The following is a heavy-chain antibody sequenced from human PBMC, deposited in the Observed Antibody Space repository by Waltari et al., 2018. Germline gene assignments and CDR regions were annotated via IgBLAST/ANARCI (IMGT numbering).Heavy chain of an antibody. D-gene: IGHD3-10*01. Sequence: QVQLQESGPGLVKPSETLSLTCTVSGGSISSHYWSWIRQPPGKGLEWIGYIYYSGSTNYNPSLKSRVTISVDTSKNHFSLKLSSVTAADTAVYYCARGRYYYGLDYWGQGTLVTVSS. CDR3: ARGRYYYGLDY. CDR1: GGSISSHY. V-gene: IGHV4-59*11. CDR2: IYYSGST. J-gene: IGHJ4*02.